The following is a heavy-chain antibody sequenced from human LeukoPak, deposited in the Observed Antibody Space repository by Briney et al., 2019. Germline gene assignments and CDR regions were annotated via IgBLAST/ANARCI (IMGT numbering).Heavy chain of an antibody. CDR1: GFTFSSYG. Sequence: GRSLRLSCAASGFTFSSYGMHWVRQAPGKGLEWVAVISYDGSNKYYADSVKGRFTISRDNSKNTLYLQMNSLRAEDTAVYYCAKDPQGKPAAIFDYWGQGTLVTVSS. J-gene: IGHJ4*02. D-gene: IGHD2-2*01. CDR2: ISYDGSNK. CDR3: AKDPQGKPAAIFDY. V-gene: IGHV3-30*18.